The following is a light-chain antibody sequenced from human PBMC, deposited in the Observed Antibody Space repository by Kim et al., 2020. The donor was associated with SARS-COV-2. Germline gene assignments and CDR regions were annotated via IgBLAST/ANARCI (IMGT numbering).Light chain of an antibody. J-gene: IGKJ4*01. Sequence: VSPRESVTLSCRSSQIVSSNVAWYQQSPGQAPRLLIYDASTRSTGIPARFSGSGSGTEFSLTISSLQPEDFAVYYCQQYKSWPLTFGGGTKVDIK. CDR2: DAS. CDR1: QIVSSN. V-gene: IGKV3-15*01. CDR3: QQYKSWPLT.